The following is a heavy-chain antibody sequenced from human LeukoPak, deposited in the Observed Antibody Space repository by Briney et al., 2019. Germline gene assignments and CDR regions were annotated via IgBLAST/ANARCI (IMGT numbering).Heavy chain of an antibody. CDR3: ASAREYCSSTSCYQDYFDY. D-gene: IGHD2-2*01. V-gene: IGHV1-2*06. Sequence: ASVKVSCKASGYTFTGYYMHWVRQAPGQGLEWMGRINPNSGGTNYAQKFQGRVTMTRDTSTSTAYMELSRLRSDDTAVYYCASAREYCSSTSCYQDYFDYWGQGTLVTVSS. CDR1: GYTFTGYY. CDR2: INPNSGGT. J-gene: IGHJ4*02.